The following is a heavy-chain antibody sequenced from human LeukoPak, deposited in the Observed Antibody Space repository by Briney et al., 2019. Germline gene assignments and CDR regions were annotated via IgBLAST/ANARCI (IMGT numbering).Heavy chain of an antibody. CDR3: ARHGPLTRYSSSSGWFDP. Sequence: SETLSLTCTVSGGSISSSSYYWGWLRQPPGKGLEWIVNIYYTGSTYYNPSLKSRVTISVDASKNQFSLKLSSVTAADTALYYCARHGPLTRYSSSSGWFDPWGPGTLVTVSS. V-gene: IGHV4-39*01. CDR2: IYYTGST. CDR1: GGSISSSSYY. D-gene: IGHD6-6*01. J-gene: IGHJ5*02.